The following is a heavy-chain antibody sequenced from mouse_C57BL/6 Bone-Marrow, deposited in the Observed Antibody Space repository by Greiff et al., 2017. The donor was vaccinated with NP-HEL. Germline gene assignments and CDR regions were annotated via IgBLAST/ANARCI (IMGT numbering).Heavy chain of an antibody. J-gene: IGHJ2*01. CDR1: GYTFTSYW. V-gene: IGHV1-69*01. D-gene: IGHD1-1*01. CDR3: ARKDYGSREYFDY. CDR2: IDPSDSYT. Sequence: QVQLQQPGAELVMPGASVKLSCKASGYTFTSYWMHWVKQRPGQGFEWIGEIDPSDSYTNYNQKFRGKSTLTVDKSSSTAYMQLSSLTSEDSAVYYCARKDYGSREYFDYWGQGTTLTVSS.